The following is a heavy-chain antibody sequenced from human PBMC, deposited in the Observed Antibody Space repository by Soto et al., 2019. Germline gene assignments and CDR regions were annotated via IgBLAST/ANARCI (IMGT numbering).Heavy chain of an antibody. CDR1: GGSFSGYY. Sequence: PSETLSLTCAVYGGSFSGYYWSWIRQPPGKGLEWIGEINHSGSTNYNPSLKSRVTISVDTSKNQFSLKLSSVTAADTAVYYCARGVRRYCSSTSCYSNLFYFDYWGQGTLVTVSS. D-gene: IGHD2-2*01. J-gene: IGHJ4*02. V-gene: IGHV4-34*01. CDR3: ARGVRRYCSSTSCYSNLFYFDY. CDR2: INHSGST.